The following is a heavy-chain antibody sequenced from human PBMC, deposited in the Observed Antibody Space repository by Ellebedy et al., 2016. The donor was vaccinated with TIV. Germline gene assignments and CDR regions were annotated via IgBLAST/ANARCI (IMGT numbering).Heavy chain of an antibody. CDR1: RGSVSNYF. CDR2: FYACGSA. Sequence: MPSETLSLTCSVSRGSVSNYFLNWIRQPAGKGLEWIGRFYACGSAIYNPSFKSRVTMSVDTSKNPFSLKLNSVTAADTAIDYCARDDFGSRSYLAFDIWGQGTMVTVSS. J-gene: IGHJ3*02. CDR3: ARDDFGSRSYLAFDI. V-gene: IGHV4-4*07. D-gene: IGHD3-10*01.